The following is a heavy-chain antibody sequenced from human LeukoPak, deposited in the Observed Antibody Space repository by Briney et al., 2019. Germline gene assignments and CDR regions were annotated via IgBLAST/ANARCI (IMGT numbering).Heavy chain of an antibody. J-gene: IGHJ5*02. CDR3: AKTGGSYQRSWFDP. CDR2: ISGSGGST. CDR1: GSTFSSYA. Sequence: GGSLRLSCAASGSTFSSYAMSWVRQAPGKGLEWVSAISGSGGSTYYADSVKGRFTISRDNSKNTLYLQMNSLRAEDTAVYYCAKTGGSYQRSWFDPWGQGTLVTVSS. D-gene: IGHD1-26*01. V-gene: IGHV3-23*01.